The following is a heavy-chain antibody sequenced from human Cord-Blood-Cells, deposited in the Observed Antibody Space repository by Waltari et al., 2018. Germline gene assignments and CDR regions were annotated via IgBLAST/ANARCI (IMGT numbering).Heavy chain of an antibody. CDR3: ARRMVTGSYYLAFDI. D-gene: IGHD3-10*01. CDR2: IYYSGST. V-gene: IGHV4-39*01. J-gene: IGHJ3*02. CDR1: GGSISSSSYY. Sequence: QLQLQESGPGLVKPSETLSLTCTVSGGSISSSSYYRGWIRQPPGKGLEWIGSIYYSGSTYYNPSLKSRVTISVDTSKNQFSLKLSSVTAADTAVYYCARRMVTGSYYLAFDIWGQGTMVTVSS.